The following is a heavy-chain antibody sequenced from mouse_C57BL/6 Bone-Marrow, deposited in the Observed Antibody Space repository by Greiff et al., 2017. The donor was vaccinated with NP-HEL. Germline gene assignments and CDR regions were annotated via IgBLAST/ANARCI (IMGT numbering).Heavy chain of an antibody. V-gene: IGHV12-3*01. CDR2: ITHSGET. CDR3: AGEKTGTGFAY. Sequence: VKLMESGPGLVKPSQSLFLTCSITGFPITSGYYWIWIRQSPGKPLEWMGYITHSGETFYNPSLQSPISITRETSKNQFFLQLNSVTTEDTAMYYCAGEKTGTGFAYWGQGTLVTVSA. CDR1: GFPITSGYY. D-gene: IGHD4-1*01. J-gene: IGHJ3*01.